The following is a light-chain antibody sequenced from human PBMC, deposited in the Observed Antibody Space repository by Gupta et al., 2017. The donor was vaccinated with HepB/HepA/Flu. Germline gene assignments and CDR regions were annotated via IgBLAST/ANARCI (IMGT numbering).Light chain of an antibody. CDR1: SNNVGNQG. V-gene: IGLV10-54*04. Sequence: AGLTQPPSVSKALRQTATLTCTGNSNNVGNQGAAWLQQHQGHPPKLLSYRNNNRPSGISERFSASRSGNTAALTITGLQTEDEADYYCSAWDSSRSDWVFGGGTKLTVL. CDR3: SAWDSSRSDWV. J-gene: IGLJ3*02. CDR2: RNN.